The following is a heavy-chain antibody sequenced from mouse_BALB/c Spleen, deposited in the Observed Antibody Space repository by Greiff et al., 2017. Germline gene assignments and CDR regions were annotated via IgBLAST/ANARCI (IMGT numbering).Heavy chain of an antibody. CDR2: IYPGNVNT. D-gene: IGHD3-1*01. Sequence: QVQLQQSGPELVKPGASVRISCKASGYTFTSYYIHWVKQRPGQGLEWIGWIYPGNVNTKYNEKFKGKATLTADKSSSTAYMQLSSLTSEDSAVYFCAALDGDYFDYWGQGTTLTVSS. CDR3: AALDGDYFDY. CDR1: GYTFTSYY. J-gene: IGHJ2*01. V-gene: IGHV1S56*01.